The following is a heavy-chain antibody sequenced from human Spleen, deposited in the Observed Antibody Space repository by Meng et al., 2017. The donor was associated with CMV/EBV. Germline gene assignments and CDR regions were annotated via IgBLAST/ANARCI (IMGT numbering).Heavy chain of an antibody. D-gene: IGHD7-27*01. CDR2: IQPSTGVT. CDR1: GYTFTGHY. V-gene: IGHV1-2*02. Sequence: VSCAAFGYTFTGHYMHWVRQAPGQGLEWMGWIQPSTGVTNYAQKFQGRVTVTRDTSVSTMYMELSRLTSDDTAIYYCARDDNWGPDYWGQGTLVTVSS. J-gene: IGHJ4*02. CDR3: ARDDNWGPDY.